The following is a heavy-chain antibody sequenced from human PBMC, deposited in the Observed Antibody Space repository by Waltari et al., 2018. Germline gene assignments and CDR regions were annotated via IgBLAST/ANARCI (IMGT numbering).Heavy chain of an antibody. CDR1: GFTFNIYA. CDR3: ATSYYDILTGYSTPWY. J-gene: IGHJ4*02. Sequence: EVQLVESGGGLVQPGGSLRLSCAASGFTFNIYARSWVRQAPGKGLEWVSAISGSGGSTYYADSVKGRFTISRDNSKNTLYLQMNSLRAEDTAVYYCATSYYDILTGYSTPWYWGQGTLVTVSS. D-gene: IGHD3-9*01. V-gene: IGHV3-23*04. CDR2: ISGSGGST.